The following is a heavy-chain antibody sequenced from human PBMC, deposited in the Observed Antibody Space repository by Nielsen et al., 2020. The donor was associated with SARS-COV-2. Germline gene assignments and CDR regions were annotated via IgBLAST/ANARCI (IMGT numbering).Heavy chain of an antibody. CDR1: GYTFTNYY. Sequence: ASVKVSCKASGYTFTNYYMHWVRQAPGQGLEWMGIINTSDGSTTYAQKFQGRVTMTRDTSTRTVYMELRSLRSEDTAVYYCARDDTVTMYYYSHYGMDVWGQGTTVTVSS. CDR2: INTSDGST. J-gene: IGHJ6*02. V-gene: IGHV1-46*01. CDR3: ARDDTVTMYYYSHYGMDV. D-gene: IGHD4-17*01.